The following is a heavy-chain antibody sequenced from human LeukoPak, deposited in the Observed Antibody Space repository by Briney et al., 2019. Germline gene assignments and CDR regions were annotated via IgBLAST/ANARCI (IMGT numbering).Heavy chain of an antibody. CDR3: AGALMVAAFDS. CDR1: GARFSDHY. CDR2: ISSSGSNI. D-gene: IGHD2-15*01. Sequence: GGSLRLSCAASGARFSDHYMSWIRQAPGKGLEWISYISSSGSNIHYADSMRGRVTISRHNANNALTLHMSSLRAEDTAVYYCAGALMVAAFDSWGQGTLVTVSS. V-gene: IGHV3-11*01. J-gene: IGHJ4*02.